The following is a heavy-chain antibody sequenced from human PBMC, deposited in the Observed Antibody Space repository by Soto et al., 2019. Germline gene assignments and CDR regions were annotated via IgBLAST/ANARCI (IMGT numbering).Heavy chain of an antibody. CDR3: ARAIAAAGLYYFDY. J-gene: IGHJ4*02. V-gene: IGHV3-30-3*01. D-gene: IGHD6-13*01. CDR1: GFTFSSYA. CDR2: ISYDGSNK. Sequence: PGGSLRLSCAASGFTFSSYAMHWVRQAPGKGLEWVAVISYDGSNKYYADSVKGRFTISRDNSKNTLYLQMNSLRAEDTAVYYCARAIAAAGLYYFDYWGQGTLVTVS.